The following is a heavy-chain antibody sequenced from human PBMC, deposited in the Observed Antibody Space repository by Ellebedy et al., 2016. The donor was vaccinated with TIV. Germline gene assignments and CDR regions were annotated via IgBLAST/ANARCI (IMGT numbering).Heavy chain of an antibody. CDR3: AREADTAMVDDAFDI. J-gene: IGHJ3*02. D-gene: IGHD5-18*01. Sequence: SETLSLTCTVSGGSISSYYWSWIRQPPGKGLEWIGYIYYSGSTYYNPSLKSRVTISVDTSKNQFSLKLSSVTAADTAVYYCAREADTAMVDDAFDIWGQGTMVTVSS. CDR2: IYYSGST. V-gene: IGHV4-59*12. CDR1: GGSISSYY.